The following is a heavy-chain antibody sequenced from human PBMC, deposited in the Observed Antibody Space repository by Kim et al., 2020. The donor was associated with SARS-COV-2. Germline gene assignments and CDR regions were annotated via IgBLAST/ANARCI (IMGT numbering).Heavy chain of an antibody. CDR2: INPNGGGT. Sequence: ASVKVSCKASGYSFTGYLIHWVRQAPGQGLEWMGWINPNGGGTKYAQKFQGRVTMTRDTSTSTAYMELTSLRSDDTAVYYCAREGATDAFDIWGQGAMVT. CDR3: AREGATDAFDI. J-gene: IGHJ3*02. V-gene: IGHV1-2*02. D-gene: IGHD1-26*01. CDR1: GYSFTGYL.